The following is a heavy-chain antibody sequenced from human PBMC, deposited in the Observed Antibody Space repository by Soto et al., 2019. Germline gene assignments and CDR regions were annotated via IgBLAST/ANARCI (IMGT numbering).Heavy chain of an antibody. D-gene: IGHD2-2*01. V-gene: IGHV4-31*03. CDR3: ARSSTSANYFDY. CDR1: GGSISSGGYY. Sequence: QVQLQESGPGLVKPSQTLSLTCTVSGGSISSGGYYWSWIRQHPGKGLEWTGYIYYSGSTYYNPSRKSRVTISVATSKNQFALKLSSVTAADTAVYSCARSSTSANYFDYWGQGTLVTVSS. CDR2: IYYSGST. J-gene: IGHJ4*02.